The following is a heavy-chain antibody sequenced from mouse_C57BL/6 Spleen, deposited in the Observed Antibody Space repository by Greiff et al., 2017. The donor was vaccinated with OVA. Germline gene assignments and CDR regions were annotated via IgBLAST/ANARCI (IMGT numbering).Heavy chain of an antibody. Sequence: VQLQQSGAEPVRPGASVKLFCTASGFNIKDYYMHWVKQRPEQGLEWIGRIDPEDGDTEYAPKFQGKATMTADPSANTAHLQLSSLTSEDTAVYYCTPYSNPYFDSWGKGTTLTVSS. CDR1: GFNIKDYY. CDR3: TPYSNPYFDS. D-gene: IGHD2-5*01. CDR2: IDPEDGDT. V-gene: IGHV14-1*01. J-gene: IGHJ2*01.